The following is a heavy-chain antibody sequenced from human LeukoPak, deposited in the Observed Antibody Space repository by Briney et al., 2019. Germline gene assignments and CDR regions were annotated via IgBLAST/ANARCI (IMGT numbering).Heavy chain of an antibody. CDR1: GYTFTSYD. V-gene: IGHV1-8*03. CDR2: MNPNSGNT. CDR3: ARGRGREWGSLNYHYYMDV. J-gene: IGHJ6*03. Sequence: ASVKVSCKASGYTFTSYDINWVRQATGQGLEWMGWMNPNSGNTGYAQKFQGRVTITRNTSISTAYMELSSLRSEDTAVYYCARGRGREWGSLNYHYYMDVWGKGTTVTVSS. D-gene: IGHD2-15*01.